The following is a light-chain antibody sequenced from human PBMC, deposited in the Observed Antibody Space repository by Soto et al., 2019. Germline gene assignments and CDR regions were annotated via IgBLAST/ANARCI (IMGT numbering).Light chain of an antibody. Sequence: NFMLTQPHSVSESPGKTVTISCTRSSGSIASNYVQCYQQRPGSSPTTVLYEDNQRPSGVPDRFSGSIDSSSNSASLTISGLKTEDEAGYYCQSYDRRIHVVFGGGTKLTVL. CDR3: QSYDRRIHVV. V-gene: IGLV6-57*01. CDR2: EDN. J-gene: IGLJ2*01. CDR1: SGSIASNY.